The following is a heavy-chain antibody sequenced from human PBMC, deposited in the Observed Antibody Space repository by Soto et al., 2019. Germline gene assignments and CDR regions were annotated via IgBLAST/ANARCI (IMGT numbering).Heavy chain of an antibody. CDR1: GYSFTSFW. CDR2: IYPGDSDT. V-gene: IGHV5-51*01. CDR3: ARSKGLGRGAAYAFDI. J-gene: IGHJ3*02. D-gene: IGHD7-27*01. Sequence: GESLKISCKGSGYSFTSFWIGWVRQMPGKGLEWMGIIYPGDSDTRYSPSFQGQVTISADKSISTAYLQWSSLKASDTAMYYCARSKGLGRGAAYAFDIWGQGTMVTVSS.